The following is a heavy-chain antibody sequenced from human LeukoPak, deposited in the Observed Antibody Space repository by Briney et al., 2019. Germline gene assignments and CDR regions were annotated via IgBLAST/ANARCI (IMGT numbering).Heavy chain of an antibody. Sequence: GGSLRLSCAASGFTVSSNYMSWVRQAPGKGLEWVSVIYSGGSTYYADSVKGRFTISRDNSKNTLYLQMNSLRAEDTAVYYCAGDGTGYSSGWYLYMDVWGKGTTVTVSS. J-gene: IGHJ6*03. D-gene: IGHD6-19*01. V-gene: IGHV3-53*01. CDR3: AGDGTGYSSGWYLYMDV. CDR2: IYSGGST. CDR1: GFTVSSNY.